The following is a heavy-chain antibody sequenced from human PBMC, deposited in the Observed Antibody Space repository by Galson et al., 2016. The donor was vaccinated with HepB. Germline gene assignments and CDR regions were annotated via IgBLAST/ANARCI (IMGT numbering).Heavy chain of an antibody. J-gene: IGHJ4*02. D-gene: IGHD3-10*01. CDR1: GGSFSGND. CDR3: ARNIHGLGNL. Sequence: SETLSLTCGVYGGSFSGNDWTWIRQAPGKGLEWIGEISHVGSTNYNPSLKSRVTISVDTSKNQLSLNLRSVTATDTAVYYCARNIHGLGNLWGQGTLVTVSS. V-gene: IGHV4-34*01. CDR2: ISHVGST.